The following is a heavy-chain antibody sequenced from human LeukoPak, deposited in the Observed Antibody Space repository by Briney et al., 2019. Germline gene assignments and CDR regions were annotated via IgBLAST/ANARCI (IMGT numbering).Heavy chain of an antibody. CDR2: ISWNSGSI. CDR3: AGDLDIRMIVVAYDAFDI. D-gene: IGHD3-22*01. J-gene: IGHJ3*02. V-gene: IGHV3-9*01. Sequence: PGGSLRLSCAASGFTFDDYAMHWVRQAPGKGLEWVSGISWNSGSIGYADSVKGRFTISRDNAKNSLYLQMNSLRAEDTAVYYCAGDLDIRMIVVAYDAFDIWGQGTMVTVSS. CDR1: GFTFDDYA.